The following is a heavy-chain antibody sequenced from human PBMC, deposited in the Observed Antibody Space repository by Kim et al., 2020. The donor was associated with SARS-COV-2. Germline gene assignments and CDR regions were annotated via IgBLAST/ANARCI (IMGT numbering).Heavy chain of an antibody. CDR3: ARGRSGSYLDAFDI. J-gene: IGHJ3*02. V-gene: IGHV3-30-3*01. CDR1: GFTFSSYA. CDR2: ISYDGSNK. D-gene: IGHD3-10*01. Sequence: GGSLRLSCAASGFTFSSYAMHWVRQAPGKGLEWVAVISYDGSNKYYADSVKGRFTISRDNSKNTLYLQMNSLRAEDTAVYYCARGRSGSYLDAFDIWGQG.